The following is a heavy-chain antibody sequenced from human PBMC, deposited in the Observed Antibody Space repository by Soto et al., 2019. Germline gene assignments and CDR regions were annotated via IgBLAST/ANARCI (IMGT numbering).Heavy chain of an antibody. CDR2: MNPNSGNT. J-gene: IGHJ4*02. D-gene: IGHD4-17*01. CDR1: GYTFTSYD. V-gene: IGHV1-8*01. Sequence: QAQLVQSGAEVKKPGTSMKVSCKDSGYTFTSYDMNWVRQATGQGLEWMGWMNPNSGNTGYAQKFQGRVTMTRNTSISTAYMELSSLISEDTAVYYCARTLYGDNVDYWGQGTLVTVSS. CDR3: ARTLYGDNVDY.